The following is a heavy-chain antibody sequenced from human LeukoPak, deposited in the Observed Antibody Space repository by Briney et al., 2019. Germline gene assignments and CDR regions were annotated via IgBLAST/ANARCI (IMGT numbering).Heavy chain of an antibody. D-gene: IGHD3-22*01. CDR3: ARTRDYYDSSGYLDY. CDR2: IYYSGST. CDR1: GGSISSGDYY. J-gene: IGHJ4*02. V-gene: IGHV4-30-4*08. Sequence: PSETLSLACTVSGGSISSGDYYWSWIRQPPGKGLKWIEYIYYSGSTYYNPSLKSRVTISVDTSKNQFSLKLSSVTAADTAVYYCARTRDYYDSSGYLDYWGQGTLVTVSS.